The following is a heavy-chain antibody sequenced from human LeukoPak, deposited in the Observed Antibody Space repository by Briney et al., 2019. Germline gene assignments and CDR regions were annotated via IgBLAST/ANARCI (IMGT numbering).Heavy chain of an antibody. V-gene: IGHV4-39*01. CDR1: GGSISSSSYY. CDR2: IYYSGST. J-gene: IGHJ3*02. CDR3: ARLLDYGGNSVAFDI. D-gene: IGHD4-23*01. Sequence: SETLSLTCTVSGGSISSSSYYWGWIRQPPGKGLEWNGSIYYSGSTYYNPSLKSRVTISVDTSKNQFSLKLSSVTAADTAVYYCARLLDYGGNSVAFDIWGQGTMVTVSS.